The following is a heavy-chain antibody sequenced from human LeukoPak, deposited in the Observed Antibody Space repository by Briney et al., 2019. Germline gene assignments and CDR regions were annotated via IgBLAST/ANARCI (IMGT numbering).Heavy chain of an antibody. Sequence: NAGGSLRLSCAASGFTFSSYNMNWVRQAPGKGLEWVSSISSSSSYIYYADSVKGRFTISRDNARNSLYLQMNSLRAEDTAVYYCARDRDWNSGFDYWGQGTLVTVSS. CDR1: GFTFSSYN. V-gene: IGHV3-21*01. D-gene: IGHD1-7*01. CDR2: ISSSSSYI. CDR3: ARDRDWNSGFDY. J-gene: IGHJ4*02.